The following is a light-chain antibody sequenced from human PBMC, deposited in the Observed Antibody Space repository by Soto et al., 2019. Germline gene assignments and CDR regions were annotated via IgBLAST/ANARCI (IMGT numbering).Light chain of an antibody. V-gene: IGKV3D-20*01. Sequence: EIVLTQSPATLSLSPGERATLSCGASQSVSSSYLAWYQQKPGLAPRLLIYDASNRATGIPDRFSGSGSGTDFTLTISRLEPDDFAVYFCQQYDSSPWTFGQGTKVEIK. CDR1: QSVSSSY. J-gene: IGKJ1*01. CDR2: DAS. CDR3: QQYDSSPWT.